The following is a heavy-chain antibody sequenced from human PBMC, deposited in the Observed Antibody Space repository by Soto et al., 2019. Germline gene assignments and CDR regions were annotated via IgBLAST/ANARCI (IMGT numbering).Heavy chain of an antibody. J-gene: IGHJ4*02. V-gene: IGHV3-21*06. CDR1: GFTFTRYS. CDR2: ISSTTNYI. CDR3: TSESEDLTSNIDY. Sequence: GGSLRLSCAASGFTFTRYSMNWVRQAPGKGLEWVASISSTTNYIYYGDSMKGRFTISRDNAKNSLYLEMNSLRAEDTAVYYYTSESEDLTSNIDYWGQGTLVTVSS.